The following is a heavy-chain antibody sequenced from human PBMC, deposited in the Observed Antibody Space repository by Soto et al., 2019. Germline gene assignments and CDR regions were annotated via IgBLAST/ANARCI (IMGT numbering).Heavy chain of an antibody. Sequence: GESLKISCKGSGYTFTNYWIGWVRQMPGKGLEWMGIIYAGDSDTRYGPSFQGQVTFSVDMSINAAYLQWSSLRASDTAIYYCARGYCSGGTCYSKRDFYYALDVWGQGATVTVSS. CDR2: IYAGDSDT. V-gene: IGHV5-51*01. CDR1: GYTFTNYW. CDR3: ARGYCSGGTCYSKRDFYYALDV. J-gene: IGHJ6*02. D-gene: IGHD2-15*01.